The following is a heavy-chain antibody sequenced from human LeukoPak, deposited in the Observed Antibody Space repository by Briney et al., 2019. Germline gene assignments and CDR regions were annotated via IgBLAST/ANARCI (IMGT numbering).Heavy chain of an antibody. CDR1: GGSFSDHY. V-gene: IGHV4-34*01. CDR2: INHSENT. D-gene: IGHD3-22*01. CDR3: ARRGGGYYPYYFDY. J-gene: IGHJ4*02. Sequence: SETLSLTCAVYGGSFSDHYWSWILQSPGQGLEWLGEINHSENTNYNPSLKSRVTISVATSKNQFSLKLSSVTAADTAVYYCARRGGGYYPYYFDYWGQGTLVTVSS.